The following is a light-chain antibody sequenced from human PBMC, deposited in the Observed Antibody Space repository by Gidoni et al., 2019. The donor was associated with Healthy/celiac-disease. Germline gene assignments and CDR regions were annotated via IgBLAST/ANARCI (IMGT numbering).Light chain of an antibody. V-gene: IGKV3-11*01. CDR2: DAS. J-gene: IGKJ1*01. CDR3: QQRSNGPRT. CDR1: QSVSSY. Sequence: IVFTHPPPTLSLSPGDRATLSCRASQSVSSYLPWYQQKPGKATRLIIYDASNRATGIAARFSGSGSGTDFTLTISSLEHEDFAVYYCQQRSNGPRTFXQXTKVEIK.